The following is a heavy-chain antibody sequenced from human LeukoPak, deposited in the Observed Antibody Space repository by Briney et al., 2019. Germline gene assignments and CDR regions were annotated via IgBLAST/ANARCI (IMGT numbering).Heavy chain of an antibody. V-gene: IGHV1-18*01. CDR1: GYTFTSYG. CDR2: ISAYNGNT. Sequence: ASVKVSCKASGYTFTSYGISWVRQAPGQGLEWMGWISAYNGNTNYAQKLQGRVTMTTDASTSTAYMELRSLRSDDTAVYYCATGRTMVRGVIFMTLPHPFDYWGQGTLVTVSS. CDR3: ATGRTMVRGVIFMTLPHPFDY. D-gene: IGHD3-10*01. J-gene: IGHJ4*02.